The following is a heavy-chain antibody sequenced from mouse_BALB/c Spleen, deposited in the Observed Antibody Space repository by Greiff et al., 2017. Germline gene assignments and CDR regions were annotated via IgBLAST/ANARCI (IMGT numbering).Heavy chain of an antibody. D-gene: IGHD1-1*01. CDR1: GFTFSSYT. V-gene: IGHV5-12-2*01. J-gene: IGHJ1*01. CDR3: AGHYDCGSSYDWDFDV. CDR2: FSNGGGST. Sequence: EVQLVESGGGLVQPGGSLKLSCAASGFTFSSYTMSWVRQTPEKRLEWVAYFSNGGGSTYYTDTVKGRFTISRDNAKDTLYLKMSSLKSEDTAMYYCAGHYDCGSSYDWDFDVWGAGTTVTVSA.